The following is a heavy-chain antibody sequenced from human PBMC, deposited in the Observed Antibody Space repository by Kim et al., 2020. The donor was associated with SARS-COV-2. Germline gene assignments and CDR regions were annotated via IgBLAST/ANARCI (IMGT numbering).Heavy chain of an antibody. D-gene: IGHD3-10*01. J-gene: IGHJ4*02. CDR2: ISGSGGST. V-gene: IGHV3-23*01. Sequence: GGSLRLSCAASGFTFSSYAMSWVRQAPGKGLEWVSAISGSGGSTYYADSVKGRFTISRDNSKNTLYLQMNSLRAEDTAVYYCANRGYYGSGYYFDYWGQGTLVTVSS. CDR1: GFTFSSYA. CDR3: ANRGYYGSGYYFDY.